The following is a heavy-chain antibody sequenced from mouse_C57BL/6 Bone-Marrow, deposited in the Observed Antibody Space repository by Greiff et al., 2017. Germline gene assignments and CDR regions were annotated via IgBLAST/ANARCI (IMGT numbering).Heavy chain of an antibody. J-gene: IGHJ4*01. Sequence: EVQGVESGGGLVQPGGSLSLSCAASGFSFTDYYMSWVRQPPGKALEWLGFIRNKANGYTTEYSASVRGRFTISRDNSQSILYLQMNSLRAEYSATYYCARSSTLVAQGAMDYWGQGTSVTVSS. D-gene: IGHD1-1*01. CDR3: ARSSTLVAQGAMDY. CDR2: IRNKANGYTT. CDR1: GFSFTDYY. V-gene: IGHV7-3*01.